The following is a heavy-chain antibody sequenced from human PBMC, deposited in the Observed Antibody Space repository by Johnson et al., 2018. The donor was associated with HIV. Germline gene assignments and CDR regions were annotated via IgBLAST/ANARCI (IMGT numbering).Heavy chain of an antibody. V-gene: IGHV3-66*01. J-gene: IGHJ3*02. D-gene: IGHD2-15*01. CDR2: IYSGGST. Sequence: VQLVESGGGLVQPGRSLRLSCAASGFTFDEYAMHWVRQAPGKGLEWVSVIYSGGSTYYADSVKGLFTISRDNSKNTLYLQMNSLRAEDTAVYYCARDSVILVDGAFDIWGQGTMVTVSS. CDR1: GFTFDEYA. CDR3: ARDSVILVDGAFDI.